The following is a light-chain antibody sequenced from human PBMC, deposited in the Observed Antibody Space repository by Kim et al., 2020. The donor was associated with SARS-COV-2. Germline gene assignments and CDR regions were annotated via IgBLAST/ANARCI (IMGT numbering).Light chain of an antibody. V-gene: IGKV3-20*01. J-gene: IGKJ1*01. Sequence: EIVLTQSPGTLSLSPGERATLSCRASQSVTNNYLAWYQQKPGQAPRLLIYGTSTRATDIPDRFSGSGSGTDFTLTISRLEPEDFAVYYCQQYGTSPWTFGQGTKVDI. CDR3: QQYGTSPWT. CDR1: QSVTNNY. CDR2: GTS.